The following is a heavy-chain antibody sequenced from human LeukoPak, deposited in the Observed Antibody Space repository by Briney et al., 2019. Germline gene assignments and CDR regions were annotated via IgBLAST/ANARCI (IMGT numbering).Heavy chain of an antibody. CDR1: GGSISSYY. J-gene: IGHJ6*03. Sequence: SETLSLTCTVSGGSISSYYWSWIRQPAGKGLEWIGRIYTSGSTNYNPSLKSRVTISVDKSKNQFSLKLSSVTAADTAVYYCATGLYDFWSGYSMDVRGKGTTVTVSS. CDR2: IYTSGST. D-gene: IGHD3-3*01. V-gene: IGHV4-4*07. CDR3: ATGLYDFWSGYSMDV.